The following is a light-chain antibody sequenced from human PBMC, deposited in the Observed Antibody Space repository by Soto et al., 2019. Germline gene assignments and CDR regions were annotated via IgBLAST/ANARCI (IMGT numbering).Light chain of an antibody. Sequence: QAVVTQPPSASGSPGQSVTISCTGTSSDVGGYNYVPWYQQHPGKAPKLMIYEVSKRPSGVPDRFSGSKSGNTASLTVSVLQAEDEADYYCSSYAGSSNLVFGGGTKLTVL. V-gene: IGLV2-8*01. CDR3: SSYAGSSNLV. J-gene: IGLJ2*01. CDR2: EVS. CDR1: SSDVGGYNY.